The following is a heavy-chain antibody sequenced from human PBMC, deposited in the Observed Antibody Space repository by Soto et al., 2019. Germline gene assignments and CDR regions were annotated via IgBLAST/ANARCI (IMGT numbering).Heavy chain of an antibody. Sequence: SETLSLTCAVSGGSISSGGYSWSWIRQPPGKGLEWIGYIYHSGSTYYNPSLKSRVTISVDRSKNQFSLKLSSVTAADTAVYYCARGRVVVAALNYFDYWGQGTLVTVS. CDR2: IYHSGST. D-gene: IGHD2-15*01. J-gene: IGHJ4*02. V-gene: IGHV4-30-2*01. CDR1: GGSISSGGYS. CDR3: ARGRVVVAALNYFDY.